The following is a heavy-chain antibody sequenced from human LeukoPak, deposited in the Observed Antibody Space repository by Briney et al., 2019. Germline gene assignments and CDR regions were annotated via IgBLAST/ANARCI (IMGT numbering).Heavy chain of an antibody. D-gene: IGHD2-15*01. CDR3: ARNPSGGYYYFDY. CDR1: GSSISSAYY. V-gene: IGHV4-38-2*02. CDR2: IYHSGST. Sequence: SETLSFTCTVSGSSISSAYYWGWIRQPPGKGLEWIGSIYHSGSTYYSPSLKSRVTISVDTSKNQFSLKLSSVTTADTAMYYCARNPSGGYYYFDYWGQGTLVTVSS. J-gene: IGHJ4*02.